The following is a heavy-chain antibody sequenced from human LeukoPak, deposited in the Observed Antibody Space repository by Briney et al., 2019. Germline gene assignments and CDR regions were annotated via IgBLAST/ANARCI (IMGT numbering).Heavy chain of an antibody. D-gene: IGHD4-11*01. J-gene: IGHJ6*03. CDR1: GGSFSGYY. Sequence: SETLSLTCAVYGGSFSGYYWSWIRQPPGKGLEWIGEINHSGSTNYNPSLKRRVTISVDTSKNQFSLKLSSVTAADTAVYYCAETTVTDYYYYMDVWGKGTTVTVSS. CDR3: AETTVTDYYYYMDV. CDR2: INHSGST. V-gene: IGHV4-34*01.